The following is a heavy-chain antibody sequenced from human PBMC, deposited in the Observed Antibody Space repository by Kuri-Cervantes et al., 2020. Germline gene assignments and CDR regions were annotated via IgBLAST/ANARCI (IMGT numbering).Heavy chain of an antibody. CDR3: AKSERTGHYGGYFQH. Sequence: ASVKVSCKASGYTFTDYYIHWVRQAPGQGLEWMGWINPNSGGTSRAQKFQGRVTMTRDTSISTAYMELSSLRSDDTAVYFCAKSERTGHYGGYFQHWGQGTLVTVSS. V-gene: IGHV1-2*02. CDR2: INPNSGGT. D-gene: IGHD3-9*01. J-gene: IGHJ1*01. CDR1: GYTFTDYY.